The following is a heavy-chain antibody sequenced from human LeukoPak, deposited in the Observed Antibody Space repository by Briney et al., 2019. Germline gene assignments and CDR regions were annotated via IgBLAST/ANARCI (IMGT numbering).Heavy chain of an antibody. J-gene: IGHJ4*02. D-gene: IGHD3-10*01. V-gene: IGHV4-61*01. CDR2: FYYSGST. CDR1: GGSVSSANYY. Sequence: SETLSLTCTVSGGSVSSANYYWSWIRQSPGKGLEWIGCFYYSGSTNYNPSLKSRVTISVDTSKSQFSLKLTPVTAADTAVYYCARDHSYYDSGSYSNVDYWGQGTLVTVSS. CDR3: ARDHSYYDSGSYSNVDY.